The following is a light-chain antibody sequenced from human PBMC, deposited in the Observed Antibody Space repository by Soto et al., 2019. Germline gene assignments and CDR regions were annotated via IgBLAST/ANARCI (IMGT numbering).Light chain of an antibody. CDR2: EGS. CDR3: CSYAGSSTSVV. CDR1: SSDVGSYNL. Sequence: QSALTQPASVSGSPGQSITISCTGTSSDVGSYNLVSRYQQHPGKAPKLMIYEGSKRPSGVSNRFSGSKSCNTASLTISGLEAEDEADYYCCSYAGSSTSVVFGGGTQLTV. J-gene: IGLJ2*01. V-gene: IGLV2-23*01.